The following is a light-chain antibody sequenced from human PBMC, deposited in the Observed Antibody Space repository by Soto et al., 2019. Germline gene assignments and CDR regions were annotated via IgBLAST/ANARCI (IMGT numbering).Light chain of an antibody. Sequence: QSALTQPASVSGSPGQSITISCTGTSSDVGFYNLISWYQQHPGKAPKVIIFEVTKRPSGVSDRISGSKSGNTASLTISGLQAEDEADYYCFSHTCVFGGGTQLTVL. V-gene: IGLV2-23*02. CDR3: FSHTCV. J-gene: IGLJ2*01. CDR2: EVT. CDR1: SSDVGFYNL.